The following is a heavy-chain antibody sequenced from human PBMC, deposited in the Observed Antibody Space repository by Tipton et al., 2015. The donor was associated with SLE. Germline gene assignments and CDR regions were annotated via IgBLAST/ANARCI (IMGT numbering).Heavy chain of an antibody. Sequence: SLRLSCAASGFTFSSYWMSWVRQAPGKGLEWVANIKQDGSEKYYVDSVKGRFTISRDNAKNSLYLQMNSLRAEDTAVYYCARSLEYRNYYYYMDVWGKGTTVTVSS. CDR3: ARSLEYRNYYYYMDV. CDR1: GFTFSSYW. D-gene: IGHD3-3*01. CDR2: IKQDGSEK. V-gene: IGHV3-7*01. J-gene: IGHJ6*03.